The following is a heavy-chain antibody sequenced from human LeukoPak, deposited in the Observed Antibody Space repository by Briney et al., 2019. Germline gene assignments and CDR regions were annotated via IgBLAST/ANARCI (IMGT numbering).Heavy chain of an antibody. CDR1: GLTVSNNY. D-gene: IGHD3-16*01. CDR3: ARGGSLIPFDY. V-gene: IGHV3-66*01. J-gene: IGHJ4*02. Sequence: GGSLRLSCAASGLTVSNNYLSWVRQAPGKGLEWVSVLYVDGSTYYADSVKGRFTISRDNSKNTLYLQMNSLRAEDTAVYYCARGGSLIPFDYWGQGTLVTVSS. CDR2: LYVDGST.